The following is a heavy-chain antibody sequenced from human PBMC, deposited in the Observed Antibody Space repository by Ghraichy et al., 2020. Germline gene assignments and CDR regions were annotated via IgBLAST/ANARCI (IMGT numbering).Heavy chain of an antibody. J-gene: IGHJ3*02. Sequence: ASVKVSCKASGYTFTSYDINWVRQAIGQGLEWMGWMNPNSGNTGYAQKFQGRVTMTRNTSISTAYMELSSLRSEDTAVYYCARGLLLGEWELLALEAFDIWGQGTMVTVSS. CDR1: GYTFTSYD. CDR3: ARGLLLGEWELLALEAFDI. D-gene: IGHD1-26*01. V-gene: IGHV1-8*01. CDR2: MNPNSGNT.